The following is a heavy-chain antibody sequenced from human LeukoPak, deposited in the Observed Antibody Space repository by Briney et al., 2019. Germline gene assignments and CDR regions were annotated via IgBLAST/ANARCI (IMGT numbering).Heavy chain of an antibody. CDR1: GFIFSDYY. CDR2: ISSSDSIL. J-gene: IGHJ6*03. D-gene: IGHD3-10*01. CDR3: AKVRTRWTMVRGVPYMDV. V-gene: IGHV3-11*01. Sequence: GGSLRLSCAASGFIFSDYYMTWIRQAPGKGLEWVSYISSSDSILYYADTVKGRFTISRDNAKNTLYLQMNSLRAEDTAVYYCAKVRTRWTMVRGVPYMDVWGKGTTVTVSS.